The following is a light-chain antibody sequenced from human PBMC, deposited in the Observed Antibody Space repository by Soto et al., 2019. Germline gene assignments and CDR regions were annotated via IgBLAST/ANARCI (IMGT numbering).Light chain of an antibody. CDR3: QQRSNLPPKLT. CDR1: QSVSSY. CDR2: DAS. Sequence: EIVLTQSPATLSLSPGERATLSCRASQSVSSYLAWYQQKPGQAPRLLIYDASNRATGIPARFSGSGSGTDFTLTISSLEPEDFAVYYCQQRSNLPPKLTFGGGTKVEIK. J-gene: IGKJ4*01. V-gene: IGKV3-11*01.